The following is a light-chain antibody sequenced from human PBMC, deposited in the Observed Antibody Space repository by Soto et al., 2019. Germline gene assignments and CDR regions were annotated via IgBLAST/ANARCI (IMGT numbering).Light chain of an antibody. CDR2: DAS. CDR3: QQYDNLIT. CDR1: QDISNY. V-gene: IGKV1-33*01. Sequence: DIPMTQSPSSLSASVGDRVTITCQASQDISNYLNWYQQEPGKAPKLLIYDASNLETGVPSRFSGTGSGTDFTFTISSLQPEDIATYYCQQYDNLITFGQGTRLEIK. J-gene: IGKJ5*01.